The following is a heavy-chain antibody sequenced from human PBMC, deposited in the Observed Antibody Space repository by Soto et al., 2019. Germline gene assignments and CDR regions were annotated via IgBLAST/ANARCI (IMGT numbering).Heavy chain of an antibody. CDR2: IYTSGST. J-gene: IGHJ4*02. D-gene: IGHD3-3*01. CDR1: GGSISSYY. V-gene: IGHV4-4*07. CDR3: ARVGVERYDFWSGYYNFDY. Sequence: SETLSLTCTVSGGSISSYYWSWIRQPAGKGLEWIGRIYTSGSTNYNPSLKSRVTMSVDKSKNQFSLKLSSVTAADTAVYYCARVGVERYDFWSGYYNFDYWGQGSLVTVSS.